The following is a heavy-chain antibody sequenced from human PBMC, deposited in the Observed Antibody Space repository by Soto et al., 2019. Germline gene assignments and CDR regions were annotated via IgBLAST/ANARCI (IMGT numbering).Heavy chain of an antibody. V-gene: IGHV5-51*01. CDR1: GYIFSSYW. CDR3: ARQGSNGAYYYYGMDV. J-gene: IGHJ6*02. Sequence: PVESLKIACKGSGYIFSSYWISCLRQMPVQGLEWMGIIYPGDSDTRYSPSFQGQVTMSVDKSNNTAYLHWSRLKASDTAMYYCARQGSNGAYYYYGMDVWGQGTTVTVSS. CDR2: IYPGDSDT. D-gene: IGHD2-8*01.